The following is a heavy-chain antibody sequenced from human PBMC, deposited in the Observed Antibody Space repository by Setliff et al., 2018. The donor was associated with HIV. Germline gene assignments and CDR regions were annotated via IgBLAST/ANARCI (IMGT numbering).Heavy chain of an antibody. J-gene: IGHJ6*02. Sequence: ASVKVSCKASGYTFSYAMHWVRQAPGQRLEWMGWINAGNGNTKYSQKFQGRVTITRDTAASTAYMELSSLRSEDTAVYYCASIDCGGDCYSYYYYGMDVWGQGT. CDR2: INAGNGNT. CDR1: GYTFSYA. D-gene: IGHD2-21*02. V-gene: IGHV1-3*01. CDR3: ASIDCGGDCYSYYYYGMDV.